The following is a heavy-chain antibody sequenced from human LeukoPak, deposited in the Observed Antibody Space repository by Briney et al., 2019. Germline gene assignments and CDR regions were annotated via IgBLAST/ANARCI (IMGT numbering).Heavy chain of an antibody. D-gene: IGHD3-22*01. CDR2: ISGSGRNV. CDR1: GFTLTDYY. J-gene: IGHJ6*02. V-gene: IGHV3-11*01. Sequence: GGSLRLSCVAYGFTLTDYYMSWIRQAPGRGLEWVSDISGSGRNVYYGDSVKGRFTISRDNAKNSLYLQMNNLRAENTAVYYCARSIGYYYTMDVWGQGTTVTVSS. CDR3: ARSIGYYYTMDV.